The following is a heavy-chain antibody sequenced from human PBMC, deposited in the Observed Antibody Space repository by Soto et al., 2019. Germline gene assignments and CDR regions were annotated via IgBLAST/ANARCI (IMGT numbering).Heavy chain of an antibody. CDR3: ASTKPRWGGYCSSTSCSPGMDV. D-gene: IGHD2-2*01. Sequence: PWGSLRISCASSGFTFSSYAMSWVRQAPGKGLELVSAISGSGGSTYYADSVKGRFTISRDNSKNTLYLQMNSLRAEDTAVYYCASTKPRWGGYCSSTSCSPGMDVWGQGTTVTVSS. V-gene: IGHV3-23*01. J-gene: IGHJ6*02. CDR1: GFTFSSYA. CDR2: ISGSGGST.